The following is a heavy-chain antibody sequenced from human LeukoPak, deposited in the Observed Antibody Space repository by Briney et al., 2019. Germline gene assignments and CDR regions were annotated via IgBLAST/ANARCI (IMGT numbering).Heavy chain of an antibody. CDR1: GGSISGHY. CDR3: VRENYFDK. Sequence: SETLSLTCTVSGGSISGHYWGWIRQPPGKGLEGIGYIHYSGRTDYKPSLKSRLTLSVDTSRSRFSLKLRSVSAADTAVYYCVRENYFDKWGQGTLVTVSS. CDR2: IHYSGRT. V-gene: IGHV4-59*11. J-gene: IGHJ4*02.